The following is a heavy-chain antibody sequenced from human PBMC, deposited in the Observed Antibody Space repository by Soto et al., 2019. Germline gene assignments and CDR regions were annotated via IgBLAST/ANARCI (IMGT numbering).Heavy chain of an antibody. CDR3: AXXXXXXXXLXXAX. Sequence: QVQLVQSGAEVKKPGSSVKVSCKASGGTFSSYAISWVRQAPGQGLEWMGGIIPIFGTANYAQKFQGRVRITADESTSTASMELSSLRSEDTAVYXXAXXXXXXXXLXXAXWGQGTLVTVSS. CDR2: IIPIFGTA. CDR1: GGTFSSYA. V-gene: IGHV1-69*12. J-gene: IGHJ4*02.